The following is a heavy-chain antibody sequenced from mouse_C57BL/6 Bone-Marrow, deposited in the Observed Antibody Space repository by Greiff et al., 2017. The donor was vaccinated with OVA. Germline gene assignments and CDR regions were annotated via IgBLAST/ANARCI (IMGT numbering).Heavy chain of an antibody. Sequence: VQGVESGAELVRPGTSVKMSCKASGYTFTNYWIGWAKQRPGHGLEWIGDIYPGGGYTNYNEKFKGKATLTADKSSSTAYMQFSSLTSEDSAIYYCARGLGRWYFDVWGTGTTVTVSS. CDR1: GYTFTNYW. V-gene: IGHV1-63*01. CDR2: IYPGGGYT. CDR3: ARGLGRWYFDV. J-gene: IGHJ1*03. D-gene: IGHD4-1*01.